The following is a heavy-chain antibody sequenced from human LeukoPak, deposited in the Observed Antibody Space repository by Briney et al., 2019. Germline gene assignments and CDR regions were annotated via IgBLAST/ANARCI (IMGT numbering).Heavy chain of an antibody. CDR3: ARERSGWSYTFDY. CDR1: GFTVSSYY. Sequence: QPGGPLRLSCGASGFTVSSYYMSWVRQAPGKGLEWVSIIYSDGSTYYADSVKGRFTISRDNSKNTLYLQMNSLRAEDTAVYYCARERSGWSYTFDYWGQGTLVTVSS. D-gene: IGHD6-19*01. V-gene: IGHV3-53*01. CDR2: IYSDGST. J-gene: IGHJ4*02.